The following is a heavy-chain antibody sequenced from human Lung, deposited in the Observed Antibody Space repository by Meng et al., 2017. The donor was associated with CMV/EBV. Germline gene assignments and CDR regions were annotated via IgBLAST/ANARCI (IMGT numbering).Heavy chain of an antibody. J-gene: IGHJ4*02. V-gene: IGHV5-51*01. CDR1: GDTFTGYW. Sequence: ESXKISCKGSGDTFTGYWIGWVRQMPGKGLEWMGIVYPGDSDTRYSPSFQGRVSISVDKSINTAYLHWSSLRASDTAMYYCTRHLRAEPIDSWGQGTLVTVSS. D-gene: IGHD3-10*01. CDR2: VYPGDSDT. CDR3: TRHLRAEPIDS.